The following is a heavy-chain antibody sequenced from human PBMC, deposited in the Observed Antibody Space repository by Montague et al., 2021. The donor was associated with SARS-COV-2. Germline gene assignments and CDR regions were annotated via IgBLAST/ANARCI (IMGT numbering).Heavy chain of an antibody. CDR1: GFSFNTDGVG. J-gene: IGHJ3*01. D-gene: IGHD3-3*01. CDR3: ARRYDFYRAEAFDV. V-gene: IGHV2-5*02. Sequence: VKPTQTLTLTCVFSGFSFNTDGVGVAWIRRPPGKALEWLALIYWDGDQRYSPSLKTRLTITKDTSKNRVVLTMTNLDPVDTATYYCARRYDFYRAEAFDVWGQGTMLTVSS. CDR2: IYWDGDQ.